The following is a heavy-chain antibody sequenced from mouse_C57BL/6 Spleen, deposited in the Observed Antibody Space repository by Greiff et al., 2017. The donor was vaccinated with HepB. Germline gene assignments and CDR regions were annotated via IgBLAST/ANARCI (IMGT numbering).Heavy chain of an antibody. CDR2: ISNGGGST. Sequence: VQLKESGGGLVQPGGSLKLSCAASGFTFSDYYMYWVRQTPEKRLEWVAYISNGGGSTYYPDTVKGRFTISRDNAKNTLYLQMSRLKSEDTAMYYCARRGGYGSSLDYWGQGTTLTVSS. V-gene: IGHV5-12*01. CDR1: GFTFSDYY. D-gene: IGHD1-1*01. J-gene: IGHJ2*01. CDR3: ARRGGYGSSLDY.